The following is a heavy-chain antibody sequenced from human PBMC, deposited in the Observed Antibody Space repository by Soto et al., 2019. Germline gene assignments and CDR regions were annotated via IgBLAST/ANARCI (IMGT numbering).Heavy chain of an antibody. D-gene: IGHD6-13*01. CDR2: IYYSGSP. V-gene: IGHV4-28*03. CDR3: ARGVRSGWYGNGMDV. J-gene: IGHJ6*02. Sequence: QVQLQESGPGLVKPSDTLSLTCAVSGYSISSSNWWGWIRQPPGKGLEWIGYIYYSGSPYYNPSPTSRVTLTVDTSKNHFSLKRSSVTAVDTAVYYCARGVRSGWYGNGMDVWGQGTTVTVSS. CDR1: GYSISSSNW.